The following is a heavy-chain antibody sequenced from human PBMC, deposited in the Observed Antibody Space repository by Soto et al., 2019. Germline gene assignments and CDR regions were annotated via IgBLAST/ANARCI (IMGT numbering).Heavy chain of an antibody. CDR1: GYTFTNYM. CDR2: XXPXNSXT. CDR3: AKHGEPVVGSRMDI. J-gene: IGHJ6*02. D-gene: IGHD2-2*01. V-gene: IGHV5-51*01. Sequence: LKISCKGPGYTFTNYMPRWPPPMPGKRPEWMGIXXPXNSXTXXXPXXXGQVTISADKSISTAYLQWSSLKASDTAMYYCAKHGEPVVGSRMDIWGQGTRVTVSS.